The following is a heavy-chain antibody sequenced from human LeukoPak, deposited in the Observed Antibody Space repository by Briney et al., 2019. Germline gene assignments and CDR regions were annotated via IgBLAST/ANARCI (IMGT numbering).Heavy chain of an antibody. V-gene: IGHV1-69*05. CDR2: IIPIFGTA. CDR1: GGTFSSYA. CDR3: ARAPPGVGSRGVYFDY. J-gene: IGHJ4*02. Sequence: ASVKVSCKASGGTFSSYAISWVRQAPGQGLEWMGGIIPIFGTANYAQKFQGRVTITTDESTSTAYMELSSLRSEDTAVYYCARAPPGVGSRGVYFDYWGQGTLVTVSS. D-gene: IGHD3-3*01.